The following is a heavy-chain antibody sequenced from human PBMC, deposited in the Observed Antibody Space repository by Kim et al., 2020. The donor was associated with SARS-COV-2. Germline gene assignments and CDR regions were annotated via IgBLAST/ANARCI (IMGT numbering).Heavy chain of an antibody. D-gene: IGHD2-8*01. Sequence: SNTNYADSVKGRITIPRDNAKNTLYLQMNSLRAEDTAVYYCATEFGVDLGYWGQGTLVTVSS. J-gene: IGHJ4*02. V-gene: IGHV3-74*01. CDR2: SNT. CDR3: ATEFGVDLGY.